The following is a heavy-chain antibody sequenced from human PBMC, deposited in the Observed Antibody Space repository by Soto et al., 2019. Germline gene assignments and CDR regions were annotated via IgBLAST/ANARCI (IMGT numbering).Heavy chain of an antibody. V-gene: IGHV1-69*06. CDR2: IIPIFGTA. CDR1: GGTFSSYA. J-gene: IGHJ6*02. Sequence: QVQLVQSGAEVKKPGSSVKVSCKASGGTFSSYAISWVRQAPGQGLEWMGGIIPIFGTANYAQKFQGRVTITADKSTNTAYMELSSLRSEDTAVYYCARAFHSSSSTYYYYGMDVWGQGTTVTVSS. CDR3: ARAFHSSSSTYYYYGMDV. D-gene: IGHD6-6*01.